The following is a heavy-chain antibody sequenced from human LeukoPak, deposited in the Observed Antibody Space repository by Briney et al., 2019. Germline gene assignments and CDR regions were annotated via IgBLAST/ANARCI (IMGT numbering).Heavy chain of an antibody. CDR3: ARLSRMAATAKSFDF. J-gene: IGHJ4*02. V-gene: IGHV4-39*01. CDR1: GGSISSSSYY. Sequence: PSETLSLTCTVSGGSISSSSYYWDWIRQPPGKGLEWIGSIYYSGITYYNPSLKSRVTISVDTSKNQFSLKLSSVTAADTAVYYCARLSRMAATAKSFDFWGQGTLVTVSS. CDR2: IYYSGIT. D-gene: IGHD5-24*01.